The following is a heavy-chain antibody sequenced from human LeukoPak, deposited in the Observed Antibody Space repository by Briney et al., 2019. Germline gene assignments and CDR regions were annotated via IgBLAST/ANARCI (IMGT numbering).Heavy chain of an antibody. CDR3: AIGGDGFDAFDI. D-gene: IGHD2-21*02. V-gene: IGHV5-51*01. CDR2: IYPGDSDT. CDR1: GYSFTSYW. Sequence: GASLKISCKGSGYSFTSYWIGWLRQMPGEGLVGLGIIYPGDSDTRYSPSFQGQVTISADKSISTAYLQWSTLTASDTAMYYCAIGGDGFDAFDIWGQGTMVTVSS. J-gene: IGHJ3*02.